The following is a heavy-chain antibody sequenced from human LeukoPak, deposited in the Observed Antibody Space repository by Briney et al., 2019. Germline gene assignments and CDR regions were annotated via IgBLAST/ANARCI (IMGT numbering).Heavy chain of an antibody. CDR3: ARGGGCHRTNCYRADY. CDR1: GSTFSSYT. J-gene: IGHJ4*02. D-gene: IGHD2-2*01. V-gene: IGHV3-21*01. CDR2: ITSSGSDM. Sequence: GVLRLSCAASGSTFSSYTMNWVRQPPGKGLEWVSSITSSGSDMYYVDSVKGRFTISRDNTKNSLFLQMNSLRAEDTAVYYCARGGGCHRTNCYRADYWGQGTLVTVFS.